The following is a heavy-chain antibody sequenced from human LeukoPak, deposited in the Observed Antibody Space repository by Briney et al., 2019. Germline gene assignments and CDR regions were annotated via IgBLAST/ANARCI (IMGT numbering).Heavy chain of an antibody. V-gene: IGHV4-61*01. D-gene: IGHD2/OR15-2a*01. Sequence: SETLSLTCTVSGYSISSGYYWGWIRQPPGKGLEWIGYIYYSGSTNYNPSLKSRVTISVDTSKNQFSLKLSSVTAADTAVYYCAREVGGYYFYWGQGTLVTVSS. CDR2: IYYSGST. J-gene: IGHJ4*02. CDR1: GYSISSGYY. CDR3: AREVGGYYFY.